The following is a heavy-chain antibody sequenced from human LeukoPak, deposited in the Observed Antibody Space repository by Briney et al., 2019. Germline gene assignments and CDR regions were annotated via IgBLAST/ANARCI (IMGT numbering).Heavy chain of an antibody. CDR2: IYYSGST. CDR3: SRERREYINSNYYYYYMDV. Sequence: SETLSLTCTVSGGSISSYYWSWIRQPPWKGLEWIGYIYYSGSTNYNPSLKSRVTISVDTSKNQFSLKLSSVTAADTAVYYCSRERREYINSNYYYYYMDVWGKGTTVTVSS. CDR1: GGSISSYY. D-gene: IGHD1-1*01. V-gene: IGHV4-59*01. J-gene: IGHJ6*03.